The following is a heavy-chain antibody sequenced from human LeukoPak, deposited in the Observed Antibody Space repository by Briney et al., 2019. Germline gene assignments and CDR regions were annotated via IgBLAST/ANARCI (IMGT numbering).Heavy chain of an antibody. Sequence: KPSETLSLTCTVSGYSISSGYYWGWIRQPPGKGLEWIGSIYHSGSTYYSPSLKSRVTISVDTSKNQFSLKLSSVTAADTAVYYCHSSWYGVPSSFDYWGQGTLVTVSS. V-gene: IGHV4-38-2*02. CDR3: HSSWYGVPSSFDY. CDR1: GYSISSGYY. CDR2: IYHSGST. D-gene: IGHD6-13*01. J-gene: IGHJ4*02.